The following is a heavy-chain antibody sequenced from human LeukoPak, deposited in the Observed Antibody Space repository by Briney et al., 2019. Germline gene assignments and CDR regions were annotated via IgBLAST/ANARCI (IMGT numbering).Heavy chain of an antibody. V-gene: IGHV3-33*08. J-gene: IGHJ4*02. CDR2: IWYDGSNK. Sequence: LSLTCAVYGGSSSGYYWSWIRQPPGKGLEWVAVIWYDGSNKYYADSVKGRFTISRDNSKNTLYLQMNSLRAEDTAVYYCASDIPTYWGQGTLVTVSS. D-gene: IGHD1-26*01. CDR1: GGSSSGYY. CDR3: ASDIPTY.